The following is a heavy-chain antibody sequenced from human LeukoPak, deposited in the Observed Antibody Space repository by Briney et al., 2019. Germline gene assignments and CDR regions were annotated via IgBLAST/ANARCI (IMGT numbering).Heavy chain of an antibody. D-gene: IGHD7-27*01. J-gene: IGHJ4*02. V-gene: IGHV4-39*07. Sequence: SETLSLTCTVSGSSISSSGYYWGWIRQPPGKGLEWIGEINHSGSTNYNPSLKSRVTISVDTSKNQFSLKLSSVTAADTAVYYCGRVRATGAHDYWGQGTLVTVSS. CDR2: INHSGST. CDR3: GRVRATGAHDY. CDR1: GSSISSSGYY.